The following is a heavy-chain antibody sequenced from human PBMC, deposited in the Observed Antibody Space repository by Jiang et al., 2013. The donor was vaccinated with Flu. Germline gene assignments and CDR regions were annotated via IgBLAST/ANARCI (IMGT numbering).Heavy chain of an antibody. D-gene: IGHD3-16*01. CDR3: ARDYDRDYFDY. CDR2: ITNNGESI. Sequence: QLVESGGGLGHPGGSLRLSCTGSGFTFKNYEMNWVRQAPGKGLEWVSSITNNGESIHYAASVKGRFTISRDNARNSLYLQMDSLRAEDTAIYYCARDYDRDYFDYWGQGTLVTVSS. J-gene: IGHJ4*02. V-gene: IGHV3-48*03. CDR1: GFTFKNYE.